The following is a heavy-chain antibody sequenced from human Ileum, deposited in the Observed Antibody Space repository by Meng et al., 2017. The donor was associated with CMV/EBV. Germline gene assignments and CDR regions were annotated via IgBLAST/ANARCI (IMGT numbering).Heavy chain of an antibody. CDR1: GYTFTTYG. D-gene: IGHD2-2*03. CDR3: VRDMDGSEGSAFDI. Sequence: ASVKVSCKASGYTFTTYGISWVRQAPGQGLQWMGWILPSSGATHYAQKFSDRVTMTRDMSISTFYMELNRLTSDDTAVYHCVRDMDGSEGSAFDIWGQGTMVTVSS. CDR2: ILPSSGAT. V-gene: IGHV1-2*02. J-gene: IGHJ3*02.